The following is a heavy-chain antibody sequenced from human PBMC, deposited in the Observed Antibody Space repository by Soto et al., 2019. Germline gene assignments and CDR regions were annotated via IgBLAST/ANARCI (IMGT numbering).Heavy chain of an antibody. V-gene: IGHV1-69*12. CDR1: GGTFSSYA. D-gene: IGHD5-12*01. CDR2: IIPIFGTA. J-gene: IGHJ6*02. Sequence: QVQLVQSGAEVKKPGSSVKVSCKASGGTFSSYAISWVRQAPGQGLEGMGGIIPIFGTADYAQKFQGRVTITADESTSTAYMELSSLRSEDTAVYYCARDLPEMATTKVIYGMDVWGQGTTVTVSS. CDR3: ARDLPEMATTKVIYGMDV.